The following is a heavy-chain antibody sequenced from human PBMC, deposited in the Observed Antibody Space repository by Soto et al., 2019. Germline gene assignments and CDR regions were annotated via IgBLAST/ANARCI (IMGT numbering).Heavy chain of an antibody. Sequence: QVQLQESGPGLVKPSQTLSLTCTVSGGSINSGGYCWSWIRQHPGKGLDWIGCISYGGSTSYNPSLQSRVTISVATPKSQFSLKLTSVTAADTAVYYCSRGILVWGQGALITVSS. D-gene: IGHD5-18*01. CDR1: GGSINSGGYC. J-gene: IGHJ4*02. V-gene: IGHV4-31*03. CDR3: SRGILV. CDR2: ISYGGST.